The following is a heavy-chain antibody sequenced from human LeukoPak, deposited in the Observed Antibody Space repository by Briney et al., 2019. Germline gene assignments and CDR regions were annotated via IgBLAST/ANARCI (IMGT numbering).Heavy chain of an antibody. CDR2: IYSGGTT. CDR1: GLSVSNSY. CDR3: TTDSTRIAAAGTSQIDY. Sequence: GGSLRLSRAASGLSVSNSYISWVRQAPGKGLEWVSVIYSGGTTYYADSVKGRFAISRDNSKNMLYLQMNSLKTEDTAVYYCTTDSTRIAAAGTSQIDYWGQGTLVTVSS. J-gene: IGHJ4*02. V-gene: IGHV3-66*01. D-gene: IGHD6-13*01.